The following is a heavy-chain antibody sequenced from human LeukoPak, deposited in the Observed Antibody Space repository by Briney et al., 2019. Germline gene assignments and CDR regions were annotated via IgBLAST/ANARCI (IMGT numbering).Heavy chain of an antibody. CDR1: GGSISSGGYY. CDR3: AKSARGHNPRGWEPDAFDI. D-gene: IGHD6-19*01. V-gene: IGHV4-30-2*01. CDR2: IYHSGST. Sequence: SETLSLTCTVSGGSISSGGYYWSWIRQPPGKGLEWIGYIYHSGSTYYNPSLKSRVTISVDRSKNQFSLKLSSVTAADTAVYYCAKSARGHNPRGWEPDAFDIWGQGTMVIVSS. J-gene: IGHJ3*02.